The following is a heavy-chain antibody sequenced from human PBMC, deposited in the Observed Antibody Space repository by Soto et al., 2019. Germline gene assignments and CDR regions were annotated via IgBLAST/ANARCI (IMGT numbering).Heavy chain of an antibody. D-gene: IGHD1-26*01. CDR3: ARATDIGSYSPFDY. J-gene: IGHJ4*02. CDR1: GFTFSTYS. CDR2: ISTRSNSI. Sequence: GGSLRLSCAASGFTFSTYSMNWVRQAPGKGLEWISYISTRSNSIYYADSVKGRFTISRDNAKNSLFLQTNSLRDEDTAVYFCARATDIGSYSPFDYWGQGTLVTVSS. V-gene: IGHV3-48*02.